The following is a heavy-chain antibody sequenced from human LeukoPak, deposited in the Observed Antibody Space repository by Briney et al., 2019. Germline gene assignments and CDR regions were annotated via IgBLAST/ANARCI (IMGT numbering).Heavy chain of an antibody. Sequence: PGGSLRLSCAAPGFTFSSYWMHWVRQAPGKGLVWVSRINSDGSSTSYADFVKGRFTISRDNSNNTLYLQMNSLRAEDTAVYYCAKILGAAANVPFDYWGQGTLVTVSS. D-gene: IGHD6-13*01. CDR3: AKILGAAANVPFDY. CDR2: INSDGSST. CDR1: GFTFSSYW. J-gene: IGHJ4*02. V-gene: IGHV3-74*01.